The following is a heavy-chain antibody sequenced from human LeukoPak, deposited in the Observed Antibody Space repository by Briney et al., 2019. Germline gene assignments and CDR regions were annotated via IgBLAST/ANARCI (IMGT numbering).Heavy chain of an antibody. Sequence: GGSLRLSCAASGFTFSSYEMNWVRQAPGKGLEWISYISSSGRTTHYADSVKGRFTISRDNVRNSLYLQMNSLRAEDTAVYYCARSFMPLIVVYFDNWGQGTLVSVSS. J-gene: IGHJ4*02. CDR1: GFTFSSYE. V-gene: IGHV3-48*03. CDR3: ARSFMPLIVVYFDN. CDR2: ISSSGRTT. D-gene: IGHD3-22*01.